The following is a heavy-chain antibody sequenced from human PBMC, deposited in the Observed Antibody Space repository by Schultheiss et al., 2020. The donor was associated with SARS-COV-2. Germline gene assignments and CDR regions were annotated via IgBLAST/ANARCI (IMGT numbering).Heavy chain of an antibody. CDR1: GFTFSTYG. CDR3: ARAGSRWPWYFDL. CDR2: IWYDGNNK. V-gene: IGHV3-33*01. Sequence: GGSLRLSCAASGFTFSTYGMHWVRQAPGKGLEWVAVIWYDGNNKYYADSVKGRFTISRDNSKNTLYLQMNSLRAEDTAVYYCARAGSRWPWYFDLWGRGTLVTVSS. D-gene: IGHD6-13*01. J-gene: IGHJ2*01.